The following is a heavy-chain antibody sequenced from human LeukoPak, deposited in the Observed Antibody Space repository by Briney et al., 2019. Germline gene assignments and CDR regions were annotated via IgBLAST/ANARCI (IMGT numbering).Heavy chain of an antibody. J-gene: IGHJ4*02. Sequence: ASVKVSCKASGYTFTNYGITWMRQAPGHGLEWMGWINTYNGNTNYAQKLQARVTITKDRSTSPDYMQPRSLRSEDAAVFYGARDLVDGVGAPGAYWGQGALVTVSS. CDR2: INTYNGNT. D-gene: IGHD1-26*01. CDR3: ARDLVDGVGAPGAY. CDR1: GYTFTNYG. V-gene: IGHV1-18*01.